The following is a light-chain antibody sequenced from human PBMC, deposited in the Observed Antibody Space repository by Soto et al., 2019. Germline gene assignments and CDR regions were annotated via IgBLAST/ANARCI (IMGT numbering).Light chain of an antibody. V-gene: IGLV2-14*01. J-gene: IGLJ3*02. CDR3: SSYTTLSTLV. Sequence: QSALTQPVSVSGSPGQSITIPCTGTSSDIGAYDSVSWYQQYPGKAPKLIIYDVANRPSGVSDRLSGSKSGNTASLTISGLQAEDGADYYCSSYTTLSTLVLGGGTKLTVL. CDR1: SSDIGAYDS. CDR2: DVA.